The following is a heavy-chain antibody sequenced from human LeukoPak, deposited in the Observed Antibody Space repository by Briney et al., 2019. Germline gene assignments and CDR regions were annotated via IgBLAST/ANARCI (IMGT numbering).Heavy chain of an antibody. CDR2: INHSGST. Sequence: SETLSLTCAVYGGSFSPYYWSWIRQPPGKGLEWIGEINHSGSTNYNPSLKSRVTISVDTSKNQFSLRLSSVTAADTAVYYCARGGFYCGGECYVAYWRQGTLVTVSS. CDR3: ARGGFYCGGECYVAY. D-gene: IGHD2-21*01. J-gene: IGHJ4*02. CDR1: GGSFSPYY. V-gene: IGHV4-34*01.